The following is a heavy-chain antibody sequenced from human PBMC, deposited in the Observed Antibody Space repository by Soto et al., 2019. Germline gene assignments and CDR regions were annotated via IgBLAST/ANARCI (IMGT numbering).Heavy chain of an antibody. CDR3: ARGWRFDP. V-gene: IGHV4-34*01. D-gene: IGHD3-3*01. J-gene: IGHJ5*02. CDR1: GGSFSGYQ. Sequence: PSETLSLTCAVRGGSFSGYQWNWVRQTPGKGLEWIGEINHSGTTNYNPSLKSRISMSVDTSKKEFSLKLTSVTAADTAVYYCARGWRFDPWGQGTMVTVYS. CDR2: INHSGTT.